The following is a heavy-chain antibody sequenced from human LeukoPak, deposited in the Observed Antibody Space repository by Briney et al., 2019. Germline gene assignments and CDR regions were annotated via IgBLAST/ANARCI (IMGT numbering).Heavy chain of an antibody. J-gene: IGHJ4*02. CDR3: ARVSGTLLLYYFDY. V-gene: IGHV4-39*07. CDR1: GGSISSSSYY. Sequence: PSETLSLTCTVSGGSISSSSYYWGWIRQPPGKGLEWIASIYYSGSTYYSPSLRSRVTISLDTSKNQFSLKLSSVTAADTAVYYCARVSGTLLLYYFDYWGQGTLVTVSS. D-gene: IGHD3-10*01. CDR2: IYYSGST.